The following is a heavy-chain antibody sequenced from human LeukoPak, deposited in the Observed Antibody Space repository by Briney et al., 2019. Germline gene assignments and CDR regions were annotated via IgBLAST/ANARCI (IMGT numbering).Heavy chain of an antibody. D-gene: IGHD6-13*01. J-gene: IGHJ4*02. CDR1: GYTLTELS. V-gene: IGHV1-24*01. CDR3: ATYRGIGIAFDY. CDR2: FDPEDGET. Sequence: ASVKVCCKVSGYTLTELSMHWVRQAPGKGLEWMGGFDPEDGETIYAQKFQGRVTMPEDTSTDTAYMELSSMRSEDTAVYYCATYRGIGIAFDYWGQGTLVTVSS.